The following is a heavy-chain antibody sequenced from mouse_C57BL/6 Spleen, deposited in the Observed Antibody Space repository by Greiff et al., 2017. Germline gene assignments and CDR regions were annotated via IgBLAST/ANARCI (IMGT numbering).Heavy chain of an antibody. D-gene: IGHD2-1*01. CDR2: IYPGDGNT. CDR1: GYAFSSSW. Sequence: VKLVESGPELVKPGASVKISCKASGYAFSSSWMNWVKQRPGKGLEWIGRIYPGDGNTNYNGKFKGKATLTADKSSSTAYMQLSSLTSEDSAVYFCAREPSREIIYYGIYEYFDYWGQGTTLTVSS. CDR3: AREPSREIIYYGIYEYFDY. V-gene: IGHV1-82*01. J-gene: IGHJ2*01.